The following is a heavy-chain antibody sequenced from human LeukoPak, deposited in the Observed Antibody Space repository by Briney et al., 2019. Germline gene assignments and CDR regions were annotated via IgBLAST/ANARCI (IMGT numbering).Heavy chain of an antibody. V-gene: IGHV4-34*01. D-gene: IGHD5-18*01. CDR1: GGPFSGYY. CDR3: ARGRSGYSYGYYFDY. J-gene: IGHJ4*02. Sequence: PSETLSLTCAVYGGPFSGYYWSWIRQPPGKGLEWIGEINHSGSTNYNPSLKSRVTISVDTSKNQFSLKLSSVTAADTAVYYCARGRSGYSYGYYFDYWGQGTLVTVSS. CDR2: INHSGST.